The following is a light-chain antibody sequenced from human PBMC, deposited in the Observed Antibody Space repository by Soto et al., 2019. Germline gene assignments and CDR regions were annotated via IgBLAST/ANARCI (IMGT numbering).Light chain of an antibody. CDR3: QQSDITPYT. V-gene: IGKV1-39*01. J-gene: IGKJ2*01. CDR2: DAS. Sequence: DIQMTQSPSSLSASVGDRVTITCRASQTISNYLNWYQQKPGKAPRLLIDDASNLLSGVPSRFRGSGSGTDFTLTIARLQPEDVATYYCQQSDITPYTLGPGTKVEI. CDR1: QTISNY.